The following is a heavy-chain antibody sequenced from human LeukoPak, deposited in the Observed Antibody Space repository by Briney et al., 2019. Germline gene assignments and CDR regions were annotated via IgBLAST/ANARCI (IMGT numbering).Heavy chain of an antibody. CDR2: IYSGGST. D-gene: IGHD5-24*01. CDR1: GFTVSSKY. CDR3: AREQERSYGMDV. J-gene: IGHJ6*02. V-gene: IGHV3-66*01. Sequence: GGSLRLSCAASGFTVSSKYMSWVRQAPGKGLEWVSVIYSGGSTYYADSVKGRFTISRDNSKNTLYLNMNSLRAADTAVYYCAREQERSYGMDVWGQGTTVTVSS.